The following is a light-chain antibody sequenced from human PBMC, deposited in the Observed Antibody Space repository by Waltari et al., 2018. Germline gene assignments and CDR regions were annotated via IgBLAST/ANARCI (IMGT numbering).Light chain of an antibody. CDR1: NLWDKY. Sequence: SYELTQPPSVSVSPGQTASITCPGDNLWDKYVCWYQQKPGQSPLLIIYEDKKRPPGIPERFSGSNSGNTATLTISETQAMDEADYYCQAWDSLMIFGGGTKLTVL. V-gene: IGLV3-1*01. J-gene: IGLJ2*01. CDR2: EDK. CDR3: QAWDSLMI.